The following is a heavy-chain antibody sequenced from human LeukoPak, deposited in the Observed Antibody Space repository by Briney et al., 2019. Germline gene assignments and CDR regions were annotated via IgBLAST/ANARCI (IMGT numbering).Heavy chain of an antibody. J-gene: IGHJ4*02. D-gene: IGHD6-13*01. Sequence: PSETLSLTCAVYGGSFSGYYWSWIRQPPGEGLEWIGEINHSGSTNYNPSLKSRVTISVDSSKDQFSRKLSSVTAADTAVYYCARGRISVYSSSWYKYWGQGTLVTLSS. CDR3: ARGRISVYSSSWYKY. CDR2: INHSGST. CDR1: GGSFSGYY. V-gene: IGHV4-34*01.